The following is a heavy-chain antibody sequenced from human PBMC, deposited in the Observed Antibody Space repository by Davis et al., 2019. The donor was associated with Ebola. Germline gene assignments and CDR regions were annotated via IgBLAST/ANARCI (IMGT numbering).Heavy chain of an antibody. Sequence: MPSETLSLSCTASGFSICSYYWSWIRQPPGKGLEWIGHAHYCRSTYYNPSPKSRVTISVDTSKNQVSLKLSSVTAADPAVYYCARGSRHTVTVGAWFDPWGQGTLVTVSS. CDR1: GFSICSYY. CDR2: AHYCRST. D-gene: IGHD4-17*01. CDR3: ARGSRHTVTVGAWFDP. V-gene: IGHV4-59*12. J-gene: IGHJ5*02.